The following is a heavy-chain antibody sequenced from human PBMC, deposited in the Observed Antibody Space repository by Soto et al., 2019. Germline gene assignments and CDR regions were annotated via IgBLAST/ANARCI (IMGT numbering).Heavy chain of an antibody. CDR1: GGSISSSSYY. CDR3: ATPGRQFPRKFDFDY. Sequence: QLQLQESGPGLVKPSETLSLTCTVSGGSISSSSYYWGWIRQPPGKGLEWIGSIYYSGSTYYNPSLNSRVTISVDTSKNQFSLKLSSVTAADTAVYYCATPGRQFPRKFDFDYWGQGTLVTVSS. CDR2: IYYSGST. J-gene: IGHJ4*02. D-gene: IGHD6-6*01. V-gene: IGHV4-39*01.